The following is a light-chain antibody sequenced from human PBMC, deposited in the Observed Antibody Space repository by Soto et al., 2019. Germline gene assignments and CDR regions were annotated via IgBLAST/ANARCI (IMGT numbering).Light chain of an antibody. CDR2: DVS. CDR1: SSDVVGYNY. CDR3: CSYTTSNTRQLV. J-gene: IGLJ1*01. V-gene: IGLV2-14*03. Sequence: QAVLTQPASVSGSPGQSITISCTGTSSDVVGYNYVSWYQHHPGKAPKLMNYDVSNRPSGVSNRFSGSKSGNTASLTISGLQPEDEADYYCCSYTTSNTRQLVFGTGTKVTVL.